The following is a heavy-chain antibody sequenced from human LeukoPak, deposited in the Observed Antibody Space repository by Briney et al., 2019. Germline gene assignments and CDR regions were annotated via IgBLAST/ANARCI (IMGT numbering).Heavy chain of an antibody. Sequence: SETLSLTCTVSGGSISSYYWSWIRQPPGKGLEWIGYIYYSGSTNYNPSLKSRVTISVDTSKNQFSLKLSSVTAADTAVYYCAKRVVGANSGDAFDIWGQGTMVTVSS. D-gene: IGHD1-26*01. V-gene: IGHV4-59*01. J-gene: IGHJ3*02. CDR3: AKRVVGANSGDAFDI. CDR2: IYYSGST. CDR1: GGSISSYY.